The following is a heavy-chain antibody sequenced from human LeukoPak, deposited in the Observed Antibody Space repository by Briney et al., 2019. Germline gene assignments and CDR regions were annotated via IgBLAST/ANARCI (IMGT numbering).Heavy chain of an antibody. V-gene: IGHV4-34*01. CDR2: INHSGST. CDR3: ARGPGAIYY. Sequence: SETLSLTCAVYGGSFSGYYWSWIRQPPGKGLEWIGEINHSGSTNYNPSLKSRVTISVDTSKNQFSLKLSSVTAADTAVYYCARGPGAIYYWGQGTLVTVSS. J-gene: IGHJ4*02. D-gene: IGHD7-27*01. CDR1: GGSFSGYY.